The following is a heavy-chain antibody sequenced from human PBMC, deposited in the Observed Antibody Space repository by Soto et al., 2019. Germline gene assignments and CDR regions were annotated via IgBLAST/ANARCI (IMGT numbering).Heavy chain of an antibody. J-gene: IGHJ6*02. Sequence: SQTLSLTCVISGDSVSSNSAAWNWIRQSPSRGLEWLGRTYYRSKWYNDYAVSVKSRITINPDTSKNQFSLQLNSVTPEDTAVYYCARDASTIFGVVIKYYYYGMDVWGQGTTVTVS. V-gene: IGHV6-1*01. CDR2: TYYRSKWYN. CDR1: GDSVSSNSAA. D-gene: IGHD3-3*01. CDR3: ARDASTIFGVVIKYYYYGMDV.